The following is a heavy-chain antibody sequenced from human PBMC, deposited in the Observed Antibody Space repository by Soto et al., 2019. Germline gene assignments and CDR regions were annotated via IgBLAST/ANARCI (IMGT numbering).Heavy chain of an antibody. J-gene: IGHJ6*02. V-gene: IGHV5-10-1*01. CDR2: IDPSDSYT. CDR3: AGGIAARDYYYYGMDV. Sequence: PGESLKISCKGSGYSFTSYWISWVRQMPGKGLEWMGRIDPSDSYTNYSPSFQGHVTISADKSISTAYLQWSSLKASDTAMYYCAGGIAARDYYYYGMDVWGQGTTVTVSS. D-gene: IGHD6-6*01. CDR1: GYSFTSYW.